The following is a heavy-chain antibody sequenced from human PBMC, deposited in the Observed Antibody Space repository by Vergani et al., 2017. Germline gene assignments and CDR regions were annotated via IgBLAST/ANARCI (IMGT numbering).Heavy chain of an antibody. CDR1: GFTFSSYG. CDR3: AKDSELLSYYYYYMDV. J-gene: IGHJ6*03. Sequence: QVQLVESGGGVVQPGRSLRLSCAASGFTFSSYGMHWVRQAPGKGLEWVAVISYDGSNKYYADSVKGRFTISRDNSKNTRYLQMNSLRAEDTAVYYCAKDSELLSYYYYYMDVWGKGTTVTVSS. V-gene: IGHV3-30*18. CDR2: ISYDGSNK. D-gene: IGHD2-2*01.